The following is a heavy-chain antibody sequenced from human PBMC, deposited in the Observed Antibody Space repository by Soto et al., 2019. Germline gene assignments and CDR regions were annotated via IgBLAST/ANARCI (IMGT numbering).Heavy chain of an antibody. CDR2: VYHTGRT. D-gene: IGHD3-3*01. CDR3: ARDFAYFDS. V-gene: IGHV4-61*01. Sequence: QVQLQESGPGLVKPSETLSLTCTVSGGSFKSGSYSWSWIRQPPGKGLEWIGYVYHTGRTSYNPYVKSRVSISMDTSKNQFSLNLYSVTAADTAVYFCARDFAYFDSWGQGTLVTVSS. J-gene: IGHJ4*02. CDR1: GGSFKSGSYS.